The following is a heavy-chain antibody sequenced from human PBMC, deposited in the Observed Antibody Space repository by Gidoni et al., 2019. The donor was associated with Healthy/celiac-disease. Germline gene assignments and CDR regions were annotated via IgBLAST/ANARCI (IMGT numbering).Heavy chain of an antibody. CDR1: GFTFSDYY. D-gene: IGHD6-19*01. J-gene: IGHJ3*02. V-gene: IGHV3-11*01. CDR2: ISSSGSTI. CDR3: ARSCRVHSSAWYGAFDI. Sequence: QVQLVEYGGGLVKPGGSLRLSCAASGFTFSDYYMSWIRQAPGKGLEWVSYISSSGSTIYFADSVKGRFTISRDNAKNSLFLQMNSLRAEDTAVYYCARSCRVHSSAWYGAFDIWGQGTMVTVSS.